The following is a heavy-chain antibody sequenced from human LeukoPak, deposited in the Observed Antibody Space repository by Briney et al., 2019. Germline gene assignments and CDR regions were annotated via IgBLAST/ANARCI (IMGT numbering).Heavy chain of an antibody. D-gene: IGHD3-22*01. J-gene: IGHJ4*02. Sequence: ASVKVSCKASGYTFTSYYMHWVRRAPGQGLEWMGWISAYNGNTNYAQKLQGRVTMTTDTSTSTAYMELRSLRSDDTAVYYCARDRGYYDSSAATWGQGTLVTVSS. V-gene: IGHV1-18*04. CDR1: GYTFTSYY. CDR3: ARDRGYYDSSAAT. CDR2: ISAYNGNT.